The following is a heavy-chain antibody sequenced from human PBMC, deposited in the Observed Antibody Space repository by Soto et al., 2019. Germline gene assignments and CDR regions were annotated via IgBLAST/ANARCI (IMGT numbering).Heavy chain of an antibody. CDR1: GGSINSGGYS. V-gene: IGHV4-30-2*01. CDR2: IYHTGNT. Sequence: QLQLQESGSGLVKPSQTLSLTCAVSGGSINSGGYSWNWIRQPPGQGLEWIGYIYHTGNTYYNPSLESRVTISLDRSNTQFSLRLTSVSAAYTAVYFCVRGYTGYYWSPYNYCGMDVWGHGTSVTVSS. J-gene: IGHJ6*02. D-gene: IGHD5-12*01. CDR3: VRGYTGYYWSPYNYCGMDV.